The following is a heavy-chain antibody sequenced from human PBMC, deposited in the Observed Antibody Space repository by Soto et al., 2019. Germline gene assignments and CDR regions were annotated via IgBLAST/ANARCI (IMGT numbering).Heavy chain of an antibody. CDR2: ISGGGDTT. CDR1: GFTFNNYA. V-gene: IGHV3-23*01. CDR3: AKGRGGSGSLTPRVDF. J-gene: IGHJ4*02. Sequence: EVQLLESGGGLVQPGGSLRLSCAASGFTFNNYAMTWVRQAPGKGLEWVSAISGGGDTTSYADSVTGRFTVSRGGSKNTLYLQMSSLRAEDTALYYCAKGRGGSGSLTPRVDFWGQGTLATVSS. D-gene: IGHD3-10*01.